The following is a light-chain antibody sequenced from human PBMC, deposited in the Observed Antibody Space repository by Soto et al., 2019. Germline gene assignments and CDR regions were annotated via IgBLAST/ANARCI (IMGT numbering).Light chain of an antibody. J-gene: IGKJ1*01. V-gene: IGKV3-20*01. CDR3: HQYESSWT. CDR2: GAS. CDR1: QSISPTF. Sequence: EIVLTQSPGTLSLSPGERATLSCRASQSISPTFLAWYQHKPGHAPRVLIYGASRRATGIPERFSGSGSGTDFPLTISRLEPEVFAVYYCHQYESSWTFGQGTKVEMK.